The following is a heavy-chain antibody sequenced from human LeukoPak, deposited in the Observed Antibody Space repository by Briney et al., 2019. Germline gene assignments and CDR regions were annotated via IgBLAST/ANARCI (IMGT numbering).Heavy chain of an antibody. V-gene: IGHV4-59*01. CDR3: ARDRSSGYFFDY. D-gene: IGHD6-19*01. CDR2: IYYSGST. J-gene: IGHJ4*02. CDR1: GGSFSKYF. Sequence: SKTLSLTCTVSGGSFSKYFWSWIRQPPGKGLEWIGYIYYSGSTNYNPSLKSRVTISVDTSTNQFSLKLSSVTAADTAMYFCARDRSSGYFFDYWGLGTLVTVSS.